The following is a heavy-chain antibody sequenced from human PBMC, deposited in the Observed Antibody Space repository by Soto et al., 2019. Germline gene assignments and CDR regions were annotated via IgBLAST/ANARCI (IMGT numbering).Heavy chain of an antibody. CDR3: AGMPYTSGLRFDP. Sequence: PSETLSLTCTVSGGSISSGGYYWSWIRQHPGKGLEWIGYIYYSGTTYYNPSLKSRVTISLDRSNNQCSLKLKSVTAAVTAVYFCAGMPYTSGLRFDPWGPGTLVTVSS. D-gene: IGHD6-19*01. CDR1: GGSISSGGYY. V-gene: IGHV4-30-4*01. CDR2: IYYSGTT. J-gene: IGHJ5*02.